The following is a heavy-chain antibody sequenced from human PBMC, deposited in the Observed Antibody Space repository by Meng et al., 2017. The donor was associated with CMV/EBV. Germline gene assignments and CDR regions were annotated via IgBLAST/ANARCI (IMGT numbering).Heavy chain of an antibody. D-gene: IGHD5-18*01. CDR1: GYSISSGYC. V-gene: IGHV4-38-2*02. CDR2: IYHSGST. Sequence: SETLSLTCTVSGYSISSGYCWGWIRQPPGKGLEWIGSIYHSGSTYYNPSLKSRVTISVDTSKNQFSLKLSSVTAADTAVYYCASYRGDSYGIHDAFDIWGQGTMVTVSS. J-gene: IGHJ3*02. CDR3: ASYRGDSYGIHDAFDI.